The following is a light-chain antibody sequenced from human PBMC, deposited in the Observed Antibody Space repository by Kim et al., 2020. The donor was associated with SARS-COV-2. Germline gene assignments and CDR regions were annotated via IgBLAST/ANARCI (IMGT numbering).Light chain of an antibody. Sequence: RQTATLTCPGNSNKVGNRGAAWMQQHQGHPPKLVSYRNNDRPSGISERLSASRSGNTDSLTITGLQPEDEADYYCTAWDSSLSAWVFGGGTQLTVL. CDR2: RNN. CDR3: TAWDSSLSAWV. J-gene: IGLJ3*02. V-gene: IGLV10-54*01. CDR1: SNKVGNRG.